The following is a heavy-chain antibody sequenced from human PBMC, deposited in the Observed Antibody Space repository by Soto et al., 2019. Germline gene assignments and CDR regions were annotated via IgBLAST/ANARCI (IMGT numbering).Heavy chain of an antibody. J-gene: IGHJ4*02. V-gene: IGHV1-3*01. CDR1: GYTFTSYA. CDR2: INAGNGNT. CDR3: ACVRSGWYWLDY. Sequence: ASVKVSCKASGYTFTSYAMHWVRQAPGQRLEWMGWINAGNGNTKYSQKFQGRVTITRDTSASTAYMELSSLRSEDTAVYYCACVRSGWYWLDYWSQRTLVTVSS. D-gene: IGHD6-19*01.